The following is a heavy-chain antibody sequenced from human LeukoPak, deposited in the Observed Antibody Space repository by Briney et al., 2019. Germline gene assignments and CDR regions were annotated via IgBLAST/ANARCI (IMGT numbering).Heavy chain of an antibody. CDR3: AKEEGIAVPADY. V-gene: IGHV3-30-3*01. CDR2: ISYDGSNK. D-gene: IGHD6-19*01. Sequence: GRSLRLSCAASGFTFSSYAMHWVRQAPGKGLERVAVISYDGSNKYYADSVRGRFTISRDNSKNTLYLQMNSLRAEDTAVYYCAKEEGIAVPADYWGQGTLGTVSS. CDR1: GFTFSSYA. J-gene: IGHJ4*02.